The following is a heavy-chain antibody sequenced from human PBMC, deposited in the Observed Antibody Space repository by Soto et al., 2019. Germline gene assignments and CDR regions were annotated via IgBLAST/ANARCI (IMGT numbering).Heavy chain of an antibody. CDR2: ISYDGSNK. V-gene: IGHV3-30-3*01. CDR3: ARSPRSGYVWGSYRPNYFDY. CDR1: GFTFSSYA. J-gene: IGHJ4*02. D-gene: IGHD3-16*02. Sequence: GGSLRLSCAASGFTFSSYAMHWVRQAPGKGLEWVAVISYDGSNKYYADSVKGRFTISRDNSKNTLYLQMNSLRAEDTAVYYCARSPRSGYVWGSYRPNYFDYWGQGTLVTVSS.